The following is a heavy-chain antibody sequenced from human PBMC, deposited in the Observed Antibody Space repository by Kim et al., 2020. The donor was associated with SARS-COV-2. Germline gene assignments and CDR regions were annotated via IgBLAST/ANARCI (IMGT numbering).Heavy chain of an antibody. Sequence: GGSLRLSCAASGFTFSGSAMHWVRQASGKGLEWVGRIRSKANSYATAYAASVKGRFTISRDDSKNTAYLQMNSLKTEDTAVYYCTRSLQAGTKRGGDYYYGMDVWGQGTTVTVSS. CDR1: GFTFSGSA. J-gene: IGHJ6*02. CDR2: IRSKANSYAT. D-gene: IGHD6-13*01. CDR3: TRSLQAGTKRGGDYYYGMDV. V-gene: IGHV3-73*01.